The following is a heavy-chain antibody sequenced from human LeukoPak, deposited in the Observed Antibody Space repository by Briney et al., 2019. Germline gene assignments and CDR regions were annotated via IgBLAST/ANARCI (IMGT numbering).Heavy chain of an antibody. D-gene: IGHD3-16*02. CDR1: GGSFSGYY. CDR3: ARGARYDYVWGSYRYPSIRFDY. CDR2: INHSGST. V-gene: IGHV4-34*01. J-gene: IGHJ4*02. Sequence: SETLSLTCAVYGGSFSGYYWSWIRQPPGKGLEWIGEINHSGSTNYNPSLKSRVTISVDTSKNQFSLRLSSVTAADTAVYYCARGARYDYVWGSYRYPSIRFDYWGQGTLVTVSS.